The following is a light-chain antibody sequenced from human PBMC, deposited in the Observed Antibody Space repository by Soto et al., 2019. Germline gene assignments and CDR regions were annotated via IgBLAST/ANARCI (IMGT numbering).Light chain of an antibody. CDR3: QQYSTSLSLLI. CDR1: QSVSSD. J-gene: IGKJ4*01. Sequence: EIVLTQSPGTLSLSPGERATLSCRASQSVSSDLAWYHQKPGQAPRLLIHGASSRATGIPDRFSGSGSGTDFTLTISRLEPEDFAVYYCQQYSTSLSLLIFGGGTKVDIK. V-gene: IGKV3-20*01. CDR2: GAS.